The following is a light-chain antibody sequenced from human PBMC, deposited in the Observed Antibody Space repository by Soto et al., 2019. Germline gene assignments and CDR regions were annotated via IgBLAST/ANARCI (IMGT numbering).Light chain of an antibody. V-gene: IGKV1-39*01. CDR3: QQSYTRPQT. CDR2: RAS. Sequence: DIQLTQSPSALFASVGDRVTNTCRASQPISTYLHWYQQKPGKVPNLLIYRASSLQSGVPSRFSGGGSGTDFTIIISGLQHEVAATYYCQQSYTRPQTFGQGTTVEIK. CDR1: QPISTY. J-gene: IGKJ1*01.